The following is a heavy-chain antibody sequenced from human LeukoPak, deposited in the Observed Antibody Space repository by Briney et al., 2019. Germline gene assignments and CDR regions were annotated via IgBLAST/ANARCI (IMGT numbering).Heavy chain of an antibody. CDR2: ITRSTTYL. Sequence: GGSLRLSCAASGFTFSTYRMNWVRQAPGKGLEWVSSITRSTTYLYYADSVKGRFTISRDNSKNTLYLQMNSLRAEDTAVYYCAKPMIVVRAAFDIWGQGTMVTVSS. CDR1: GFTFSTYR. V-gene: IGHV3-21*04. D-gene: IGHD3-22*01. CDR3: AKPMIVVRAAFDI. J-gene: IGHJ3*02.